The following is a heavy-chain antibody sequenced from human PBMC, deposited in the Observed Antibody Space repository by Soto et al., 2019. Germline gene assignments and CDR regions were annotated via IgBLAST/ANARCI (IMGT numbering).Heavy chain of an antibody. CDR1: GGTFSSYA. Sequence: QVQLVQSGAEVKKPGSSVKVSCKASGGTFSSYAISWVRQAPGQGLAWMGGIIPIFGPANYAQKFQGRVTITAEESTSTAYMELSSLRPEDTAVYYCAREQGGYCSGGSCYSGGDWFDPWGQGTLVTVSS. D-gene: IGHD2-15*01. J-gene: IGHJ5*02. CDR2: IIPIFGPA. V-gene: IGHV1-69*01. CDR3: AREQGGYCSGGSCYSGGDWFDP.